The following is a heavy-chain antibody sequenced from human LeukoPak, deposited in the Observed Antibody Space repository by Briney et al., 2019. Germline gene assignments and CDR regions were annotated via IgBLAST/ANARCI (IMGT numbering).Heavy chain of an antibody. CDR2: IYYSGST. V-gene: IGHV4-59*08. J-gene: IGHJ5*02. CDR1: GGSISSYY. D-gene: IGHD3-10*01. CDR3: ARGSGSYYPNWFDP. Sequence: PSETLSLTCTVSGGSISSYYWSWIRQPPGKGLEWIGYIYYSGSTNYNPSLKSRVTISVDTSKNQFSLKLSSATAADTAVYYCARGSGSYYPNWFDPWGQGTLVTVSS.